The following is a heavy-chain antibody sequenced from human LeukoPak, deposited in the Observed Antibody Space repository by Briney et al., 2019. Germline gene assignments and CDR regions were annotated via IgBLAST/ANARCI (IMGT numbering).Heavy chain of an antibody. J-gene: IGHJ5*02. CDR1: GGSISSGDYY. CDR3: ASLYYYDSSGPNWFDP. V-gene: IGHV4-30-4*01. CDR2: MYYSGST. D-gene: IGHD3-22*01. Sequence: SETLSLTCTVSGGSISSGDYYWSWIRQPPGKGLEWIGYMYYSGSTYYNPSLKSRVTISVDTSKNQFSLKLSSVTAADTAVYYCASLYYYDSSGPNWFDPWGQGTLVTVSS.